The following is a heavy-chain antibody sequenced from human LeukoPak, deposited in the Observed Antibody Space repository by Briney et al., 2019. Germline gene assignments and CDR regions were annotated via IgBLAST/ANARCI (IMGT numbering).Heavy chain of an antibody. V-gene: IGHV1-8*01. J-gene: IGHJ4*02. Sequence: ASVKVSCKASGYTFTSYDINWVRQATGQGLEWMGWMNPNSGSTGYAQKFQGRATMTRNTSISTAYMELSSLRPEDTAVYYCARGSDILTGYLPDYWAREPWSPSPQ. D-gene: IGHD3-9*01. CDR2: MNPNSGST. CDR3: ARGSDILTGYLPDY. CDR1: GYTFTSYD.